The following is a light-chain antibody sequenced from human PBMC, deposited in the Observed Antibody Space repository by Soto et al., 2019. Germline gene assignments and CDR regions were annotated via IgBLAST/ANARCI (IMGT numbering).Light chain of an antibody. CDR3: QQFYNWPLS. Sequence: EMLLTQSPGTLSLSPGEIATLSCRASQSVSSNLAWYQQKPGQAPRLLIYGASTRATGIPARFSGSGSGTEFTLTISSLQSEDFAVYYCQQFYNWPLSFGGGTKVDI. J-gene: IGKJ4*01. V-gene: IGKV3-15*01. CDR1: QSVSSN. CDR2: GAS.